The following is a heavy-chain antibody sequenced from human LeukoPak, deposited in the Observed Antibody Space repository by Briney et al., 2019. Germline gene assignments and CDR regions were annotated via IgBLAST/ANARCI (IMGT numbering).Heavy chain of an antibody. CDR3: ARVQYYYDSSGPPDY. J-gene: IGHJ4*02. D-gene: IGHD3-22*01. Sequence: GGSLRLSCAASGFTFSSYSVNWVRQAPGKGLEWVSYISSSSSSTIYYADSVKGRFTISRDNAKNSLYLQMNSLRDEDTAVYYCARVQYYYDSSGPPDYWGQGTLVTVSS. CDR1: GFTFSSYS. CDR2: ISSSSSSTI. V-gene: IGHV3-48*02.